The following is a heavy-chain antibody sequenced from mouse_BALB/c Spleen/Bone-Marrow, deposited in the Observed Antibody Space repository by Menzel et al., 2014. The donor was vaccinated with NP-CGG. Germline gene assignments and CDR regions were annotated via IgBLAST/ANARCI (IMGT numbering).Heavy chain of an antibody. CDR2: IDPANGNT. V-gene: IGHV14-3*02. CDR3: ATMITDWYFDV. Sequence: VQLQQSGAELVKPWASVKLSCTASGFNIKDTYMHWVKQRPEQGLEWIGRIDPANGNTKYDPKFQGKATITADTSSNTAYLQLSSLTSEDTAVYYCATMITDWYFDVWGAGTTVTVSS. D-gene: IGHD2-4*01. J-gene: IGHJ1*01. CDR1: GFNIKDTY.